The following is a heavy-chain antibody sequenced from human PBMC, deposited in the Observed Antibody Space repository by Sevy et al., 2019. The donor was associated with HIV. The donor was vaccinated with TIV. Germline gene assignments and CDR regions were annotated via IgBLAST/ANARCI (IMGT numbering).Heavy chain of an antibody. V-gene: IGHV3-30-3*01. CDR3: ARGAYREGQAFDI. CDR1: GFTFSSYA. CDR2: ISYDGSNK. J-gene: IGHJ3*02. D-gene: IGHD2-21*01. Sequence: GGSLRLSCAASGFTFSSYAMHWVRQAPGKGLEWVAVISYDGSNKYYADSVKDRFTISRDNSKNTLYLQMNSLRAEDTAVYYCARGAYREGQAFDIWGQGTMVTVSS.